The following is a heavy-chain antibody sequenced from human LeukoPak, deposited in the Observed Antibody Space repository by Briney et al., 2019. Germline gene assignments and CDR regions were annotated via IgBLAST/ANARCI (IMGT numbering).Heavy chain of an antibody. CDR1: GGSFSGYY. J-gene: IGHJ6*02. CDR2: INHSGGT. V-gene: IGHV4-34*01. CDR3: ARVVDYYYYGMDV. Sequence: PSETLSLTCAVYGGSFSGYYWSWIRQPPGKGLEWIGEINHSGGTNYNPSLKSRVTISVDTSKNQFSLKLSSVTAADTAVYYCARVVDYYYYGMDVWGQGTTVTVSS.